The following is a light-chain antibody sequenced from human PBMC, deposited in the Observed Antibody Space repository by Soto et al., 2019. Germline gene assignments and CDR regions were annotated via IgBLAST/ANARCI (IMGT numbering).Light chain of an antibody. CDR3: QQRSNWPQVT. J-gene: IGKJ4*01. Sequence: EIVLTQSPATLSLSPGERATLSCRASQSVSSYLAWYQQKPGQAPRLLIYDASNRATGIPARFSGSGSGTDFTLTISSLEPEDFAVYYCQQRSNWPQVTFGGGTKEEIK. CDR2: DAS. V-gene: IGKV3-11*01. CDR1: QSVSSY.